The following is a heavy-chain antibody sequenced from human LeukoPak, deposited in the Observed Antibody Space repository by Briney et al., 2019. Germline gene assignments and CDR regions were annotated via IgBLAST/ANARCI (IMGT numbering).Heavy chain of an antibody. V-gene: IGHV3-21*01. J-gene: IGHJ6*02. CDR1: GSTFNTYS. CDR2: ISGGSDYI. CDR3: ASDTISLGPYYYYGMDV. Sequence: PGGSLRLSCAVSGSTFNTYSMNWVRQAPGKGLEWVSSISGGSDYIYYADSVKGRFSISRDNARNSLYLQMISLRAEDTALYYCASDTISLGPYYYYGMDVWGQGTTVTVSS. D-gene: IGHD3-9*01.